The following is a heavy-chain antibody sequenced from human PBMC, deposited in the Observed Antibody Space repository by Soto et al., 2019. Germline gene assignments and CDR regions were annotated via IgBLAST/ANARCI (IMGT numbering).Heavy chain of an antibody. CDR1: GFTFSNYW. CDR2: IKGDRSIT. D-gene: IGHD3-10*01. V-gene: IGHV3-74*01. Sequence: DEQVVESGGGLVQPGGSLRLSCTASGFTFSNYWIHWVRQASGKGLVWVSRIKGDRSITNYADSVRGRFSISRDNAKNTVYLQMDSLRAEDTAVYYCARGASGRYYRDVWGKGTTVTVS. CDR3: ARGASGRYYRDV. J-gene: IGHJ6*03.